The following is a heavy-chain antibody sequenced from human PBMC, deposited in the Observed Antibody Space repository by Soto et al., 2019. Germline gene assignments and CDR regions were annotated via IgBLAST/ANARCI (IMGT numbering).Heavy chain of an antibody. CDR1: GYTFTSYY. V-gene: IGHV1-46*01. CDR3: ARDKGYCSSTSCYLYYFDY. J-gene: IGHJ4*02. CDR2: INPSGGST. D-gene: IGHD2-2*01. Sequence: ASVKVSCKASGYTFTSYYIHWVRQAPGQGLEWMGVINPSGGSTSYAQNFQGRVTMTRDTSTSTVYMELSSLRSEDTAVYYCARDKGYCSSTSCYLYYFDYWGQGTLVTVS.